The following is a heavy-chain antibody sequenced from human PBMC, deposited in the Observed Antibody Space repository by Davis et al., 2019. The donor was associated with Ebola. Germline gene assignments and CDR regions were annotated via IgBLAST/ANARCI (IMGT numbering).Heavy chain of an antibody. CDR3: ARSDQ. CDR1: GFTFSKYW. J-gene: IGHJ4*02. Sequence: GGSLRLSCAASGFTFSKYWMSWVRQAPGKGLEWVANIKQDGSEKYYVDSVKGRFTISRDNAKNSLFLQMNNLRAEDTAVYHCARSDQWGQGTLVTVSS. CDR2: IKQDGSEK. D-gene: IGHD2-21*01. V-gene: IGHV3-7*01.